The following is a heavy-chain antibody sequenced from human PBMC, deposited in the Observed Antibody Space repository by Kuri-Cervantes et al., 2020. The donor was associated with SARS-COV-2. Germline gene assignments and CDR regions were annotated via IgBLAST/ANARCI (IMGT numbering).Heavy chain of an antibody. D-gene: IGHD2-21*01. CDR1: GFTFSDDY. V-gene: IGHV3-11*06. CDR3: ATSGIGGLDH. J-gene: IGHJ4*02. CDR2: ISTTGTYK. Sequence: GGSLRLSCAASGFTFSDDYMTWVRQAPGMGLEWVADISTTGTYKNYADSVKGRFTISRDNAKNSLFLQINSLRVEDTAVYYCATSGIGGLDHWGQGTLVT.